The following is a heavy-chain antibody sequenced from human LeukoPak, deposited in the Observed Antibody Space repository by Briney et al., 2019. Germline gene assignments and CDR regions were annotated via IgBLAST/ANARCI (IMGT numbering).Heavy chain of an antibody. J-gene: IGHJ4*02. CDR3: ARVAYSSGWYKFDY. CDR2: INPNSGGT. Sequence: ASVKVSCKASGYTFTGYYMHWVRQAPGQGLEWMGWINPNSGGTNYAQKFQGRVTMTRDTSISTAYMELSRLRSDDTAVYYCARVAYSSGWYKFDYWGQGTLVTVSS. D-gene: IGHD6-19*01. V-gene: IGHV1-2*02. CDR1: GYTFTGYY.